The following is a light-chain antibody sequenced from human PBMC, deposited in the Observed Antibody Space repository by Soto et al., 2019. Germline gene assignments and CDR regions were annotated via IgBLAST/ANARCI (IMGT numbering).Light chain of an antibody. CDR2: AAS. Sequence: DIQLTQSPSFLSASVGDRVTITCRASQGISSYLAWYQQKPGKAPKLLIYAASTLQSGVPSRFSGSGSGTEFTLTISSLQPEDFATYYCQQLNSLITFGQGTRLE. J-gene: IGKJ5*01. V-gene: IGKV1-9*01. CDR3: QQLNSLIT. CDR1: QGISSY.